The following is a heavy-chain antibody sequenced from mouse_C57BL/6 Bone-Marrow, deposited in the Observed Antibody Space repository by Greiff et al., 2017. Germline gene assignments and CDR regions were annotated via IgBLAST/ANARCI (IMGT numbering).Heavy chain of an antibody. CDR3: ARSGGWLKDY. CDR2: IYPGSGNT. D-gene: IGHD2-3*01. CDR1: GYTFTDYY. Sequence: QVQLKQSGAELVRPGASVKLSCKASGYTFTDYYINWVKQRPGQGLEWIARIYPGSGNTYYNEKFKGKATLTAEKSSSTAYMQLSSLTSEDSAVYFCARSGGWLKDYWGQGTTLTVSS. V-gene: IGHV1-76*01. J-gene: IGHJ2*01.